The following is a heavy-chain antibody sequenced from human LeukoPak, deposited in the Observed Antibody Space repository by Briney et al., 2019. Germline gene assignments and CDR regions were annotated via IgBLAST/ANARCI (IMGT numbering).Heavy chain of an antibody. J-gene: IGHJ4*02. CDR2: ISYDGSNK. V-gene: IGHV3-30-3*01. CDR3: ARDMRDGSGSYFPH. CDR1: GFTFSTYW. Sequence: PGGSLRLSCAASGFTFSTYWMSWVRQAPGKGLEWVAVISYDGSNKYYADSVKGRFTISRDNSKNTLYLQTNSLRAEDTAVYYCARDMRDGSGSYFPHWGQGTLVTVSS. D-gene: IGHD3-10*01.